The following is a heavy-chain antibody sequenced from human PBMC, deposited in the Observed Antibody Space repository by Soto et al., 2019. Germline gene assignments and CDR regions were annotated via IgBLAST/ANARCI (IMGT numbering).Heavy chain of an antibody. CDR2: IYWNDDK. Sequence: QITLKESGPLLVQPSQTLTLTCTFSGFSLSTSGVGVGWIRQPPGKALEWLALIYWNDDKRYSPSLKKRLTITKDTSKNQVVLTMTNMEPVDTATFYCARLYHFDTGGYFEYFQHWGQGTLVTASS. J-gene: IGHJ1*01. CDR3: ARLYHFDTGGYFEYFQH. V-gene: IGHV2-5*01. CDR1: GFSLSTSGVG. D-gene: IGHD3-22*01.